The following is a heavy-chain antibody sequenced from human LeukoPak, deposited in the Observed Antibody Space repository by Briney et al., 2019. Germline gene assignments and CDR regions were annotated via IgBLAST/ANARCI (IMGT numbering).Heavy chain of an antibody. CDR1: GGSISSGGYY. Sequence: SQTLSLTCTVSGGSISSGGYYWSWIRQHPGKGLEWIGYIYYSGSTYYNPSLKSRVTISVDTSKNQFSLKLSSVTAADTAVYYCARDRSSSWPENRGNWFDPWGQGTLVTVSS. CDR2: IYYSGST. V-gene: IGHV4-31*03. D-gene: IGHD6-13*01. J-gene: IGHJ5*02. CDR3: ARDRSSSWPENRGNWFDP.